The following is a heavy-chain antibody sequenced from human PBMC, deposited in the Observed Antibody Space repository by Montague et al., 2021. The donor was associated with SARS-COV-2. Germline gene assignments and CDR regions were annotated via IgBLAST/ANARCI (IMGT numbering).Heavy chain of an antibody. CDR3: ARGPSDAYYYNGMDV. Sequence: PALVKPTQTLTLTCTFSGFPLSTSGMCMTWIRQPPGKALEWLARIDWDGDKYYNTSLKSRLTISKDTSKNLVVLTMTNMDPVDTATYYCARGPSDAYYYNGMDVRGRGTTVTVSS. CDR1: GFPLSTSGMC. CDR2: IDWDGDK. J-gene: IGHJ6*02. V-gene: IGHV2-70*11.